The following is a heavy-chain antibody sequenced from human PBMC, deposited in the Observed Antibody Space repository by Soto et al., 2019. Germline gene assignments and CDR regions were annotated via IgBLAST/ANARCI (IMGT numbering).Heavy chain of an antibody. Sequence: VQLLESGGDLVQPGGSLRLSCAASGFNFSSYAMGWVRQAPGKGLDWVSSISAGGDGTYYADSVKGRFTISRDNSKNTVYLQMTSLRADDTAVYYCADGGRYPYYWGPGTLVTVSS. D-gene: IGHD1-26*01. CDR1: GFNFSSYA. J-gene: IGHJ4*02. CDR3: ADGGRYPYY. CDR2: ISAGGDGT. V-gene: IGHV3-23*01.